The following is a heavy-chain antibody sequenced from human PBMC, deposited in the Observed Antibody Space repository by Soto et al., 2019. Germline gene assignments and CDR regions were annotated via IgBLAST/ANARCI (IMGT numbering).Heavy chain of an antibody. CDR2: ISSSGSTI. V-gene: IGHV3-11*01. CDR3: ARDIEGSDIVVVPAAGGEVHWFDP. D-gene: IGHD2-2*01. Sequence: GGSLRLSCAASGFTFSDYYMSWIRQAPGKGLEWVSYISSSGSTIYYADSVKGRFTISRDNSKNSLYLQMNSLRAEDTAVYYCARDIEGSDIVVVPAAGGEVHWFDPWGQGTLVTVSS. CDR1: GFTFSDYY. J-gene: IGHJ5*02.